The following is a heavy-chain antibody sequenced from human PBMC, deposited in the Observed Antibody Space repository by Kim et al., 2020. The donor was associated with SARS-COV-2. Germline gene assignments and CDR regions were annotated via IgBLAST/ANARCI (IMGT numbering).Heavy chain of an antibody. J-gene: IGHJ4*02. D-gene: IGHD1-26*01. V-gene: IGHV4-61*02. Sequence: SETLSLTCTVSGGSISSGSYYWSWIRQPAGKGLEWIGRIYTSGSTNYNPSLKSRVTISVDTSKNQFSLKLSSVTAADTAVYYCARARVGATGDYYFDYWGQGTLVTVSS. CDR1: GGSISSGSYY. CDR3: ARARVGATGDYYFDY. CDR2: IYTSGST.